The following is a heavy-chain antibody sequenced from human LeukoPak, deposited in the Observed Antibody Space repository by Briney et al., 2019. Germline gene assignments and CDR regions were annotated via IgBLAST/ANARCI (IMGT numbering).Heavy chain of an antibody. CDR1: GYSFTSYW. V-gene: IGHV5-51*01. Sequence: GESLKISCQGSGYSFTSYWIGWVRQMPGKGLEWMGIIYPGDSDTRYGPSFQGQVTISADKSISTAYLQWSSLKASDTAMYYCARSSSGYPNWFDPWGQGTLVTVSS. J-gene: IGHJ5*02. D-gene: IGHD3-22*01. CDR3: ARSSSGYPNWFDP. CDR2: IYPGDSDT.